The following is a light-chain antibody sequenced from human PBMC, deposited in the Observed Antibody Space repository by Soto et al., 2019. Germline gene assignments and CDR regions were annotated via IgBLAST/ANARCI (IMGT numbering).Light chain of an antibody. J-gene: IGLJ1*01. Sequence: SSELTQPPSVSVAPGKTARITCGGNNIGSKSVHWYQQKPGQAPALVIYYDSDRPSGIPERFSGSNSGNTATLTISRVEAGDEADYYCQVWDSSSDHPYVFGTGTKLTVL. CDR2: YDS. CDR1: NIGSKS. V-gene: IGLV3-21*04. CDR3: QVWDSSSDHPYV.